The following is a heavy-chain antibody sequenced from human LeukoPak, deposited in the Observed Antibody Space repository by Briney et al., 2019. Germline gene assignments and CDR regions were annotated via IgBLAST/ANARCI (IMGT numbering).Heavy chain of an antibody. J-gene: IGHJ4*02. Sequence: QPGRSLRLSCAASGFTFEGYTMHWVRQAPGKGLEWVSSITWNSGTVGYADSVRGRFTVSRDNAKKSLYLQMNSLRAEDTAFYYCAKDIGIVVVTTTITYFDYWGQGTLVTVSS. CDR1: GFTFEGYT. CDR3: AKDIGIVVVTTTITYFDY. CDR2: ITWNSGTV. D-gene: IGHD2-15*01. V-gene: IGHV3-9*01.